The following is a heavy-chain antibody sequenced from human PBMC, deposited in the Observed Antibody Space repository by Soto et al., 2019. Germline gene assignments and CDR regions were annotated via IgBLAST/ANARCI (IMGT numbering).Heavy chain of an antibody. V-gene: IGHV3-21*06. CDR3: ARDPPLSMIVVVGVDDF. CDR2: ISSRSTFT. D-gene: IGHD3-22*01. J-gene: IGHJ4*02. CDR1: GFTLTNEN. Sequence: LRLSCTVLGFTLTNENMNWVRQAPGKGLEWVSSISSRSTFTNYADSVKGRFTISRDNDKGLVYLQMNNLRAEDTAVYYCARDPPLSMIVVVGVDDFWGQGTLVTVSS.